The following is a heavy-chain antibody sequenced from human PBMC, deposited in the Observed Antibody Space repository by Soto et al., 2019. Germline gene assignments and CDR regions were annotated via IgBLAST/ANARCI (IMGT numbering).Heavy chain of an antibody. CDR3: AILFDYGDYNWFDP. V-gene: IGHV3-53*01. CDR1: GFTVSSNY. Sequence: EVQLVESGGGLIQPGGSLRLSCAASGFTVSSNYMSWVRQAPGKGLEWVSVIYSGGSKYYADSVKGRFTISRDNSTNTLYRQMNSLRAEDTAVYYCAILFDYGDYNWFDPWGQGTLVTVSS. D-gene: IGHD4-17*01. J-gene: IGHJ5*02. CDR2: IYSGGSK.